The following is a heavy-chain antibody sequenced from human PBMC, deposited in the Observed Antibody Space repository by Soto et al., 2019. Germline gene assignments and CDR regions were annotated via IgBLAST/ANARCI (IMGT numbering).Heavy chain of an antibody. J-gene: IGHJ3*02. CDR1: GGTFSSYT. CDR3: ALSGGDLDAFDI. CDR2: IIPILGIA. Sequence: QVQVVQSGAEVQKPGSSVKVSCKASGGTFSSYTISWVRQAPGQGLEWMGRIIPILGIANYAQKFQGRVTITADKSTSTAYMELSSLRSEDTAVYYCALSGGDLDAFDIWGQGTMVTVSS. D-gene: IGHD1-26*01. V-gene: IGHV1-69*02.